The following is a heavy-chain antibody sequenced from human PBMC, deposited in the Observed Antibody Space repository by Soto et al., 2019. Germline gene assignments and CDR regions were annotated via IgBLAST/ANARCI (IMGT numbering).Heavy chain of an antibody. Sequence: SETLSLTCTVSGGSISSSTSYWGWIRQPPGKGLEWIGSINYSGSTYYSPSLKSRVTISADTSKNQFSLKLSSVTAADTAVYYCARNTRGAADYWGQGTLVTVSS. D-gene: IGHD3-10*01. CDR2: INYSGST. V-gene: IGHV4-39*07. J-gene: IGHJ4*02. CDR3: ARNTRGAADY. CDR1: GGSISSSTSY.